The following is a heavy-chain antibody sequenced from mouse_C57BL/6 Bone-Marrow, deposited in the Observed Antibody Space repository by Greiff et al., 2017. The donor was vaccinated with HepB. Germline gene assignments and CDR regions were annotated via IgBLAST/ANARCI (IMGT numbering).Heavy chain of an antibody. J-gene: IGHJ4*01. Sequence: VQLQQSGAELVRPGASVKLSCTASGFNIKDDYMHWVKQRPGQGLEWIGWSDPENGDTEYASKFQGRATQTADTTSNTAYLQLSSLTSEDTAVYYCTPPERLCYGEDYWGQGTSVTVSS. D-gene: IGHD1-1*01. CDR2: SDPENGDT. V-gene: IGHV14-4*01. CDR1: GFNIKDDY. CDR3: TPPERLCYGEDY.